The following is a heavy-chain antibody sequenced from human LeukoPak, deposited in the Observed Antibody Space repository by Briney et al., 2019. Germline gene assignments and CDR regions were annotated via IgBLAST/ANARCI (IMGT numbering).Heavy chain of an antibody. V-gene: IGHV1-2*02. CDR2: INPNSGGT. D-gene: IGHD3-10*01. Sequence: VASAKVSCEASGYTFTGDDMHSGRGAPGQGIEWMGWINPNSGGTNYAQKFQGRVTMTRDTSISTAYMELSRLRSDDTAVYYCTRFGEFTYWGQGTLVTVSS. CDR1: GYTFTGDD. J-gene: IGHJ4*02. CDR3: TRFGEFTY.